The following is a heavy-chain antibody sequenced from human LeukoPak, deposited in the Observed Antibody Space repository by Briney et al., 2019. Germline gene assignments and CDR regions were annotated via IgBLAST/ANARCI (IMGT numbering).Heavy chain of an antibody. J-gene: IGHJ4*02. CDR3: AKEKYCHDSSGPQDN. CDR2: IWYDGSNK. CDR1: GFIFRSYG. V-gene: IGHV3-33*06. D-gene: IGHD3-22*01. Sequence: QSGGSLRLSCAASGFIFRSYGMHWVRQAPGKGLEWVAAIWYDGSNKYYADSVKGRFTISKDDSKSTLYLQMNSLRAEDTAVYYCAKEKYCHDSSGPQDNWGQGTLVTVSS.